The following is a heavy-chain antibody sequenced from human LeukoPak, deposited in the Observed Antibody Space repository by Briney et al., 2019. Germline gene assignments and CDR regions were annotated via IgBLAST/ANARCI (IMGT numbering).Heavy chain of an antibody. D-gene: IGHD2-2*01. CDR1: GYTLTELS. J-gene: IGHJ5*02. V-gene: IGHV1-24*01. CDR3: ATDYSLYCSSTSCYFS. CDR2: FDPEDGET. Sequence: ASVKVSCKVSGYTLTELSMHWVRQAPGIGREWMRGFDPEDGETIYAQKFQGRVTMTEDTSTDAAYMELSSLRSEDTAVYYCATDYSLYCSSTSCYFSWGQGTLVTVSS.